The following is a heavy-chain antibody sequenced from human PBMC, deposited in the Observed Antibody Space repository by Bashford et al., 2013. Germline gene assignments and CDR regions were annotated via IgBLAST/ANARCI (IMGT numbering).Heavy chain of an antibody. J-gene: IGHJ6*03. CDR3: ARALATVTTALGGTTYYYYMDV. CDR2: IYSGGST. CDR1: GFTVSSNY. Sequence: GSLRLSCAASGFTVSSNYMSWVRQAPGKGLEWVSVIYSGGSTYYADSVKGRFTISRDNSKNTLYLQMNSLRAEDTAVYYCARALATVTTALGGTTYYYYMDVWGKGTTVTVSS. D-gene: IGHD4-11*01. V-gene: IGHV3-53*01.